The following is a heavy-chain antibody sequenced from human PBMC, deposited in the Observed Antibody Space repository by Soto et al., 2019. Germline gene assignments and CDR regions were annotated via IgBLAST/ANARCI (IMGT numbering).Heavy chain of an antibody. J-gene: IGHJ3*02. CDR1: GGPVRDAYSY. D-gene: IGHD2-8*02. CDR3: ARELEGGVFDI. CDR2: LSYTGST. Sequence: SETLSLTCTVSGGPVRDAYSYWTWIRQPPGKGLEWMGYLSYTGSTYYNPSLRNRASISVDESSNHLSLRLSSVTAADTAVYYCARELEGGVFDIWGRGTLVTVSS. V-gene: IGHV4-30-4*01.